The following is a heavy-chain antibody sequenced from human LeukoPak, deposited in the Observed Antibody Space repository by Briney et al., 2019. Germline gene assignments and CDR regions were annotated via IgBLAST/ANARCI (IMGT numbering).Heavy chain of an antibody. D-gene: IGHD3-3*01. J-gene: IGHJ4*02. CDR3: ARSIFGVVMAYYFDY. Sequence: ASVKVSCKASGYTFTSYGISWVRQAPGQGLEWMGWISAYNGNTNYAQKLQGRVTMTTDTSTSTAYMELRSLRSDDTAVYYCARSIFGVVMAYYFDYWGQGTLVTVSS. CDR2: ISAYNGNT. CDR1: GYTFTSYG. V-gene: IGHV1-18*01.